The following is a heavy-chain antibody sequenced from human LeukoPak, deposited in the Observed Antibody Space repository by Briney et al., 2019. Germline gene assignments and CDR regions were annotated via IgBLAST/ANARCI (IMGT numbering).Heavy chain of an antibody. D-gene: IGHD2-8*01. CDR3: ARVYLERLTAGYFDH. CDR1: GFTFSNYA. Sequence: GGSLRLSCAASGFTFSNYAMNWVRQAPGKGLEWVSAISGSGGSTYYADSVKGRFTISRDNSKNTLYLQMNSLRAEDTAAYFCARVYLERLTAGYFDHWGQGTQVTVSP. CDR2: ISGSGGST. J-gene: IGHJ4*02. V-gene: IGHV3-23*01.